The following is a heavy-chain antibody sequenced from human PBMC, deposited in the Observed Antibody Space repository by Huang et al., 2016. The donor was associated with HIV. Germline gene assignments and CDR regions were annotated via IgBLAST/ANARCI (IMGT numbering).Heavy chain of an antibody. CDR2: INHSGSA. Sequence: QVRLEQWGAGLLKPSETLSLPCAVYGGSFSGYQWTWIRQSPGKGLEWIGEINHSGSATYKPSLKTRVTITCDMSKNQFSQKMTALTVTDTAVYFCARGLGFCRGGDCFPTHFQHWSQG. CDR3: ARGLGFCRGGDCFPTHFQH. CDR1: GGSFSGYQ. V-gene: IGHV4-34*02. D-gene: IGHD2-21*02. J-gene: IGHJ1*01.